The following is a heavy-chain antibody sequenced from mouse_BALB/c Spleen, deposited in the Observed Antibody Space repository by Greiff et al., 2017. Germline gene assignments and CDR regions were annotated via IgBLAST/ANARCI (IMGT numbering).Heavy chain of an antibody. V-gene: IGHV1-80*01. D-gene: IGHD3-2*02. J-gene: IGHJ4*01. CDR1: GYAFSSYW. CDR3: ARSGYRKNAMDY. CDR2: IYPGDGDT. Sequence: QVQLQQSGAELVRPGSSVKISCKASGYAFSSYWMNWVKQRPGQGLEWIGQIYPGDGDTNYNGKFKGKATLTADKSSSTAYMQLSSLASEDSAVYFCARSGYRKNAMDYWGQGTSVTVSS.